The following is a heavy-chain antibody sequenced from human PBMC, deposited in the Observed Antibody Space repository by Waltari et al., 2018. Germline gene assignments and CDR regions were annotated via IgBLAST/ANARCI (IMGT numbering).Heavy chain of an antibody. CDR2: IIPIFGTA. Sequence: QVQLVQSGAEVKKPGSSVTVSCKASGGTFTSYSISWGRQAPGEGLEWMGRIIPIFGTANYAQKFQGRVTITADKSTSTAYMELSSLRSEDTAVYYCARGALRAHFDLWGRGTLVTVSS. CDR3: ARGALRAHFDL. CDR1: GGTFTSYS. D-gene: IGHD1-26*01. J-gene: IGHJ2*01. V-gene: IGHV1-69*08.